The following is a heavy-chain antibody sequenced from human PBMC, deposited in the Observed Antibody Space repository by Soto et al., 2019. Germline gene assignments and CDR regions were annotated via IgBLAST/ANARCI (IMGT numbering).Heavy chain of an antibody. CDR1: GFTFSHYA. CDR3: ARVGLNVFRAANDSYNWFEP. V-gene: IGHV3-30*04. D-gene: IGHD6-25*01. Sequence: TGGSLRLSCTASGFTFSHYALHWLRQTPGKGLEWVAYISYHGNTEKYAGSVKGRFTISRDNYKKEVYLQMNSLRIEDTAVYYCARVGLNVFRAANDSYNWFEPWGQGTLVTVSS. J-gene: IGHJ5*02. CDR2: ISYHGNTE.